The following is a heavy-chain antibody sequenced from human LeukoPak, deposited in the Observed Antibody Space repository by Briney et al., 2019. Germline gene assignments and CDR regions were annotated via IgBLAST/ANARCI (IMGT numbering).Heavy chain of an antibody. Sequence: QSGGSLRLSCAASGFTFSSYAMSWVRQAPGKGLEWVSAISGSGGSTYYADSVKGRFTISRDNSKNTLYLQMNSLRAEDTAVYYCAKDSPVGGATPGEYWGQGTLVTVSS. CDR1: GFTFSSYA. V-gene: IGHV3-23*01. CDR2: ISGSGGST. D-gene: IGHD1-26*01. CDR3: AKDSPVGGATPGEY. J-gene: IGHJ4*02.